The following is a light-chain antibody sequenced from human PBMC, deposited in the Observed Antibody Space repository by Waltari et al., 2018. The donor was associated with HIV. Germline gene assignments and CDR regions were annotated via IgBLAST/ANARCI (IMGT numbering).Light chain of an antibody. CDR2: GNT. CDR3: HCYDSSLGGSV. J-gene: IGLJ2*01. CDR1: RHSVGASYD. Sequence: QSVLTQPPSVSGAPGQRVTISCSGGRHSVGASYDVHWYQQVPGTAPKLLIYGNTNRPSGVPDRFSGSKSGTSASLAITGLQAEDEAVYYCHCYDSSLGGSVFGGGTTLTVL. V-gene: IGLV1-40*01.